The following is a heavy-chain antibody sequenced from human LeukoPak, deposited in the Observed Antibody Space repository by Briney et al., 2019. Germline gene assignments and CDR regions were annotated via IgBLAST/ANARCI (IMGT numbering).Heavy chain of an antibody. CDR3: ARVAPDYYDSSGYYYDVYYFDY. CDR1: GYTFTSYD. Sequence: ASVKVSCKASGYTFTSYDINWVRQATGQGLEWMGWMNPNSGNTGYAQKFQGRVTMTRNTSISTAYMELRSLRSDDTAVYYCARVAPDYYDSSGYYYDVYYFDYWGQGTLVTVSS. CDR2: MNPNSGNT. D-gene: IGHD3-22*01. J-gene: IGHJ4*02. V-gene: IGHV1-8*01.